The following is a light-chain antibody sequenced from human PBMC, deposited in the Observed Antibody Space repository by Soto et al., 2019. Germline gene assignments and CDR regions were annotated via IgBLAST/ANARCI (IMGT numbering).Light chain of an antibody. Sequence: DIQMTQSPSSLSASVGDRVTIACRASQSIISYLNWYQQKPGKAPQLLIYAASSLQSGVPSRFIGSGSGTDFTLTISSLQPEDSATYYCHQSYSTPLVTFGGGTKVEIK. CDR1: QSIISY. V-gene: IGKV1-39*01. CDR2: AAS. CDR3: HQSYSTPLVT. J-gene: IGKJ4*01.